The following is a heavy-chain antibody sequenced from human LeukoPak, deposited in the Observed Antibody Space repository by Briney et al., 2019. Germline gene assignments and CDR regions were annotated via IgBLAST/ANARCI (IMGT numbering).Heavy chain of an antibody. CDR1: GFTFTSSA. CDR3: AADTARAYCGGDCLAD. V-gene: IGHV1-58*02. J-gene: IGHJ4*02. CDR2: IVVGSGNT. D-gene: IGHD2-21*02. Sequence: ASVTVSCTASGFTFTSSAMQWVRQARGQRLEWIGWIVVGSGNTNYAQKFQERVTITRDMSTSTAYMELSSLRSEDTAVYYCAADTARAYCGGDCLADWGQGTLVTVSS.